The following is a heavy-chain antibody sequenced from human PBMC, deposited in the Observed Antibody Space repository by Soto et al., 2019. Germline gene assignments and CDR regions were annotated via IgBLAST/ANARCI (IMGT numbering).Heavy chain of an antibody. CDR2: INPNSGGT. V-gene: IGHV1-2*02. CDR1: GDTFTGYY. Sequence: ASVKVSCKASGDTFTGYYMHWVRQAPGQGLKWMGWINPNSGGTNYAQKFQGRVTMTRDTSISTAYMELSRLRSDDTAVYYCARDLGPPDSVTGTDYWGQGTLVTVSS. D-gene: IGHD3-9*01. CDR3: ARDLGPPDSVTGTDY. J-gene: IGHJ4*02.